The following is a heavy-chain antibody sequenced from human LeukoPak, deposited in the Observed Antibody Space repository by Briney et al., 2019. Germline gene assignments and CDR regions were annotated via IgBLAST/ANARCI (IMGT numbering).Heavy chain of an antibody. CDR2: ISAYNGNT. V-gene: IGHV1-18*01. CDR3: ARADYDFWSGYYIATHDAFDI. CDR1: GYTFTSYG. J-gene: IGHJ3*02. Sequence: ASVKVSCKASGYTFTSYGISWVRQAPGQGLEWMGWISAYNGNTNYAQKLQGRVTMTTDISTSTAYMELRSLRSDDTAVYYCARADYDFWSGYYIATHDAFDIWGQGTMVTVSS. D-gene: IGHD3-3*01.